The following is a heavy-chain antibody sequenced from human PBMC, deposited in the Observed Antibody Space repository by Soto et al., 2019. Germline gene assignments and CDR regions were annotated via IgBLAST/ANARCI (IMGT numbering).Heavy chain of an antibody. Sequence: PSETLSLTCAVYGGSFSGYYWIWIRQPPGKGLEWIGEINHSGSTNYNPSLKSRVTIAVDTSKNQFSLKLSSVTAADTAVYYCARGITVSVDIVAKASVRWFDPWGQGTLVTVSS. D-gene: IGHD5-12*01. CDR3: ARGITVSVDIVAKASVRWFDP. CDR2: INHSGST. CDR1: GGSFSGYY. J-gene: IGHJ5*02. V-gene: IGHV4-34*01.